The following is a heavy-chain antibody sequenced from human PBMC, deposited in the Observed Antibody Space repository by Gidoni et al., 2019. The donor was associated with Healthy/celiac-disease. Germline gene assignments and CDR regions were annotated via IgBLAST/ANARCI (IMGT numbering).Heavy chain of an antibody. V-gene: IGHV1-2*02. J-gene: IGHJ6*03. CDR2: INPNSGGT. CDR1: GYTFTGYY. Sequence: QVQLVQSGAEVKKPGASVKVSCKASGYTFTGYYMHWVRQAPGQGLEWMGWINPNSGGTNYAQKFQGRVTMTRDTSISTAYMELSRLRSDDTAVYYCARDPLQDYYYYYYMDVWGKGTTVTVSS. CDR3: ARDPLQDYYYYYYMDV.